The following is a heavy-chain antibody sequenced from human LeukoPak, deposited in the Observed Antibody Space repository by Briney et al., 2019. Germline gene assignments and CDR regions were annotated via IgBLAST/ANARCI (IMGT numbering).Heavy chain of an antibody. CDR2: ISAYNGNT. D-gene: IGHD3-9*01. J-gene: IGHJ4*02. CDR1: GYTFTSYG. Sequence: ASVKVSCKASGYTFTSYGISWVRQAPGQGLEWMGWISAYNGNTNYAQKLQGRVIMTTDTSTSTAYMELRSLRSDDTAVYYCARDYDILTGYYIPDYWGQGTLVTVSS. CDR3: ARDYDILTGYYIPDY. V-gene: IGHV1-18*04.